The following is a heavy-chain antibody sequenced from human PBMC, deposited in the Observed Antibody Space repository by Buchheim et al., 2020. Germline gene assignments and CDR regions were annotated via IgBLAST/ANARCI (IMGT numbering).Heavy chain of an antibody. CDR1: GFTFSTYG. V-gene: IGHV3-30*18. CDR3: AKDGLKKWELRRGSFDS. Sequence: QVQLVESGGGVVQPGMSLRLSCAASGFTFSTYGMHWVRQAPGQGLEWVAGTSYDGSNKYYGDSVKGRFTISRDNSKNTVYLQMNSLRPEDTAVYHCAKDGLKKWELRRGSFDSWGQGAL. J-gene: IGHJ4*02. D-gene: IGHD1-26*01. CDR2: TSYDGSNK.